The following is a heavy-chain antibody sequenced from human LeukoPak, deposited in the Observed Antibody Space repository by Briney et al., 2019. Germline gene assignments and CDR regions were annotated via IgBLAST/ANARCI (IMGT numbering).Heavy chain of an antibody. D-gene: IGHD2-2*01. CDR1: GFTFSDYY. V-gene: IGHV3-11*01. Sequence: GGSLRLSCAASGFTFSDYYMSWIRQAPGKGLGWVSYISSSGSTIYYADSVKGRFTISRDNSKNTLYLQMNSLRAEDTAVYYCAKDTKYQLPDLYYYYYMDVWGKGTTVTVSS. CDR3: AKDTKYQLPDLYYYYYMDV. J-gene: IGHJ6*03. CDR2: ISSSGSTI.